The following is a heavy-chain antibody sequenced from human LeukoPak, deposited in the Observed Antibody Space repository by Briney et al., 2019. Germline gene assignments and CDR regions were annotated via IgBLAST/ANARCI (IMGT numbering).Heavy chain of an antibody. D-gene: IGHD3-3*01. V-gene: IGHV4-61*01. J-gene: IGHJ4*02. CDR3: ARETRSTIFGVVMKAYFDY. CDR2: IYYSGST. CDR1: GGSISSSSYY. Sequence: PSETLSLTCTVSGGSISSSSYYWGWIRQPPGKGLEWIGYIYYSGSTNYNPSLKSRVTISVDTSKNQFSLKLSSVTAADTAVYYCARETRSTIFGVVMKAYFDYWGQGTLVTVS.